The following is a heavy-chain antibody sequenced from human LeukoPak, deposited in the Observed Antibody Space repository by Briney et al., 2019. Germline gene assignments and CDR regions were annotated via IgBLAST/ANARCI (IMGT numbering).Heavy chain of an antibody. Sequence: GGSLRLSCEGTGFTFSSYSVNWVRQAPGKGLEWVSYINGSSGIIYNADSVKGRFTISRDNAKSSLYLQMNSLRDEDTAVYYCTRVDGGFDIWGQGTMVTVSS. CDR2: INGSSGII. CDR1: GFTFSSYS. CDR3: TRVDGGFDI. V-gene: IGHV3-48*02. J-gene: IGHJ3*02.